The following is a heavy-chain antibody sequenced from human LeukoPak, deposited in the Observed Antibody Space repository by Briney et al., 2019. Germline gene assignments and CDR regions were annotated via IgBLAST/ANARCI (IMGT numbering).Heavy chain of an antibody. CDR3: SIGAYGSATYHYFDI. J-gene: IGHJ3*02. CDR2: IWYDGSNK. V-gene: IGHV3-33*01. CDR1: GFTFSSYG. D-gene: IGHD3-10*01. Sequence: GRSLTLSCAASGFTFSSYGMHWVRQAPGKGLEWLAVIWYDGSNKYHADCVKGRFTISRDKSKNTLYLQMNSLRADDTAVYYCSIGAYGSATYHYFDIWGQGTMVTVS.